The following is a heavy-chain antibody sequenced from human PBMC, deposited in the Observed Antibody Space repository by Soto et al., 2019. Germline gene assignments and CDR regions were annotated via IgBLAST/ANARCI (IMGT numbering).Heavy chain of an antibody. J-gene: IGHJ5*02. CDR1: GYTFSNYG. CDR2: INGYNGYT. CDR3: ARDGDEEANFDP. V-gene: IGHV1-18*01. D-gene: IGHD4-17*01. Sequence: QVQLMQSGAEVKKPGASVKVSCKASGYTFSNYGISWVRQAPGQGLEGMGWINGYNGYTNYAQKFQGRVTMDTDTSTSTAYMELRSLRSDDTAVYYCARDGDEEANFDPWGQGTLVTVSS.